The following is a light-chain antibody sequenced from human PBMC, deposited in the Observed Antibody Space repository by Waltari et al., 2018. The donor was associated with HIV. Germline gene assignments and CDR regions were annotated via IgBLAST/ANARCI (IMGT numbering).Light chain of an antibody. CDR1: KLGITY. V-gene: IGLV3-1*01. CDR2: HDN. CDR3: QTWDGSTYV. J-gene: IGLJ1*01. Sequence: SYDLVQPPSVSVSPGQTASITCSGDKLGITYACWYQQTPGQSPVLVIYHDNMRPSGIPERFSGSKSGNTATLTISGTQAMDEADYYCQTWDGSTYVFGTGTKVTVL.